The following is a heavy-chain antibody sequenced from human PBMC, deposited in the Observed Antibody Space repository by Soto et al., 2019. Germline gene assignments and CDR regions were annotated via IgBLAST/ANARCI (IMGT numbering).Heavy chain of an antibody. V-gene: IGHV3-23*01. Sequence: EVQLLESGGGLVQPGGSLRLSCAASGFTFSSYAMSWVRQAPGKGMEWVSAISGSGGSTYYADSVKGRFTISRDNSKNTLSVQMNSLRVKDTAVDDCARPPGLHDTRFDYWGQGTLVTVSS. CDR2: ISGSGGST. J-gene: IGHJ4*02. CDR1: GFTFSSYA. D-gene: IGHD3-9*01. CDR3: ARPPGLHDTRFDY.